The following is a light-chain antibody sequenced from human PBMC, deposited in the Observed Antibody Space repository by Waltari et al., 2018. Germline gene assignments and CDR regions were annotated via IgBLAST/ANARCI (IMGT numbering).Light chain of an antibody. J-gene: IGKJ2*01. CDR2: GAS. CDR1: QNVNSN. Sequence: VMTQSPATLSVSPGERATLSCRASQNVNSNVAWYQQKPGQAPSLLIYGASSPATGIPVRFSGSGSGTEFTLTISSLQSEDFAVYYCHQYNNWPPYTFGQGTKLEIK. V-gene: IGKV3-15*01. CDR3: HQYNNWPPYT.